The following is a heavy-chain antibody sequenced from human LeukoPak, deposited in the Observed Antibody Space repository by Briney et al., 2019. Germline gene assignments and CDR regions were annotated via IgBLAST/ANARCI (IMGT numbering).Heavy chain of an antibody. D-gene: IGHD3-9*01. Sequence: ASVKVSCKASGYTFTSYDINWVRQATGQGLEWMGWMNPNSGNTGYAQKFQGRVTMTRNTSISTAYMELSSLRSEDTAVYYCARDLRYFDWLPPAHDAFDIWGQGTMVTVSS. CDR1: GYTFTSYD. CDR3: ARDLRYFDWLPPAHDAFDI. CDR2: MNPNSGNT. J-gene: IGHJ3*02. V-gene: IGHV1-8*01.